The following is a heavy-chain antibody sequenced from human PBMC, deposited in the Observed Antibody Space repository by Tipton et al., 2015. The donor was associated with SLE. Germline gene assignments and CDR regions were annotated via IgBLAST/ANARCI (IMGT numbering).Heavy chain of an antibody. CDR2: IYYSGST. CDR1: GGSISSYY. Sequence: LRLSCTVSGGSISSYYWSWIRQPPGKGLEWIGYIYYSGSTNYNPSLKSRVTISVDTSKNQFSLKLSSVTAADTAVYYCARGPEGYFDYWGQGTLVTVSS. V-gene: IGHV4-59*12. J-gene: IGHJ4*02. CDR3: ARGPEGYFDY.